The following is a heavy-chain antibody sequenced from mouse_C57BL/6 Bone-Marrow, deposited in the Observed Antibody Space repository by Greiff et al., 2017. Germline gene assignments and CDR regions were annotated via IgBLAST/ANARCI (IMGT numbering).Heavy chain of an antibody. J-gene: IGHJ3*01. V-gene: IGHV1-64*01. CDR1: GYTFTSYW. CDR3: ARSRIYDGYYAWFAY. Sequence: QVQLQQPGAELVKPGASVKLSCKASGYTFTSYWMHWVKQRPGQGLEWIGMIHPNSGSTNYNEKFKSKATLTVDKSSSTAYMQLGSLTSEDSAVYYCARSRIYDGYYAWFAYWGQGTLVTVSA. D-gene: IGHD2-3*01. CDR2: IHPNSGST.